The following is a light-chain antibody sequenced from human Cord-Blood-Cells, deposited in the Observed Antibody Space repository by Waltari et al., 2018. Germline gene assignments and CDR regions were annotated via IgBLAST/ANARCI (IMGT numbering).Light chain of an antibody. CDR3: QQYYSTPCN. Sequence: SSNNKNYLAWYQQKPGQPPKLLIYWASTRESGVPDRFSGSGSGTDFTLTTSSLQAEDVAVYYGQQYYSTPCNFDQGTKVKIK. CDR2: WAS. V-gene: IGKV4-1*01. CDR1: SSNNKNY. J-gene: IGKJ2*01.